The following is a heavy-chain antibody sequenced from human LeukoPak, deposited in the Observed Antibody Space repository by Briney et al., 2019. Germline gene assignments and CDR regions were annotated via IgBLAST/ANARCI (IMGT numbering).Heavy chain of an antibody. CDR2: IRYHGSDK. J-gene: IGHJ6*03. CDR1: GFTFSGSG. V-gene: IGHV3-30*02. Sequence: GGSLRPSCAASGFTFSGSGMHWVRQAPGKGLEWVAFIRYHGSDKYYADSVKGRFTISRDNAKNSLYLQMNSLRAEDTAVYYCARVPVTPDYYYYYYMDVWGKGTTVTVSS. CDR3: ARVPVTPDYYYYYYMDV. D-gene: IGHD4-17*01.